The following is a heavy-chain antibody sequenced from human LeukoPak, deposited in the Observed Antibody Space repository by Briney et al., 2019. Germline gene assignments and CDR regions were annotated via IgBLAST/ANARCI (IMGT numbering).Heavy chain of an antibody. CDR2: IDYTGST. CDR3: ARHRDTAMVIDY. Sequence: SETLSLTCSVSGGSISTYYWSWIRQPPGKGLEWIGYIDYTGSTNYNPSLKSRVTISLDTSKNQFSLNLNSVAAADTAVYYCARHRDTAMVIDYWGQGTLVTVSS. D-gene: IGHD5-18*01. CDR1: GGSISTYY. V-gene: IGHV4-59*08. J-gene: IGHJ4*02.